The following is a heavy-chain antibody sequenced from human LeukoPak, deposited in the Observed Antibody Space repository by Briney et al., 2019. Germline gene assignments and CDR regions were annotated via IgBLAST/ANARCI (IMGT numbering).Heavy chain of an antibody. CDR3: ARDRGYVGYFDY. J-gene: IGHJ4*02. V-gene: IGHV3-30-3*01. CDR1: GFTFSEYW. D-gene: IGHD2-2*01. CDR2: ISYDGSNK. Sequence: GGSLRLSCAASGFTFSEYWMSWVRQAPGKGLEWVAVISYDGSNKYYADSVKGRFTISRDNSKNTLYLQMNSLRAEDTAVYYCARDRGYVGYFDYWGQGTLVTVSS.